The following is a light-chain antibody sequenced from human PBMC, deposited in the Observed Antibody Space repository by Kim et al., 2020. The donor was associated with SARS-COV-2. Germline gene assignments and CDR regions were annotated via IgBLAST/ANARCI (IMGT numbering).Light chain of an antibody. CDR2: KAS. CDR1: QSISSW. Sequence: SLGDRVTITCRASQSISSWLAWYQQKPGKAPKLLIYKASSLESGVPSRFSGSGSGTEFNLTISSLQPDDFATYYCQQYNSYSWTFGQGTKVDIK. V-gene: IGKV1-5*03. J-gene: IGKJ1*01. CDR3: QQYNSYSWT.